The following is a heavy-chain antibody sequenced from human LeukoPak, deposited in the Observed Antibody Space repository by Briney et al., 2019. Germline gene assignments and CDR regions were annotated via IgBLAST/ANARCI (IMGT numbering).Heavy chain of an antibody. CDR3: ARVTNVDTAMVPLYYFDY. CDR1: GGSISSSSYY. Sequence: SETLSLTCTVSGGSISSSSYYWGWIRQPPGKGLEWIGSIYYSGSTYYNPSLKSRVTISVDTSKNQFSLKLSSVTAADTAVYYCARVTNVDTAMVPLYYFDYWGQGTLVTVSS. J-gene: IGHJ4*02. V-gene: IGHV4-39*07. CDR2: IYYSGST. D-gene: IGHD5-18*01.